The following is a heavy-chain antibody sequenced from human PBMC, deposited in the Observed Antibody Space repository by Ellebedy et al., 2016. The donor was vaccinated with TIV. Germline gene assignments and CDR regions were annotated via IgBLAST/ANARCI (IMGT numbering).Heavy chain of an antibody. D-gene: IGHD2-2*01. CDR1: GVSVSNGAW. CDR3: ARAPTDTSTNRENWFDP. J-gene: IGHJ5*02. Sequence: MPSETLSLTCAVSGVSVSNGAWWSWVRQPPGKGLEWIGEVHRSGSTNYNPSLKSRVTISMDKSNNQFSLKLSSVTAADTAVYYCARAPTDTSTNRENWFDPWGQGTLVTVSS. V-gene: IGHV4-4*02. CDR2: VHRSGST.